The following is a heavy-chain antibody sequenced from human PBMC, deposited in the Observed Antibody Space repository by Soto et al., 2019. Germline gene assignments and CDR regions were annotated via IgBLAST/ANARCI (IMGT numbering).Heavy chain of an antibody. CDR3: ASTRGSSYDY. CDR1: GFTVSGNY. V-gene: IGHV3-53*02. Sequence: EVQLVETGGGLIQPGGSLRLSCAASGFTVSGNYMSWVRQAPGKGLEWVSVIYNGGGTYYADSVKGRFTISRDNSKNTLYLPMTGPRAADPAVYYCASTRGSSYDYWGQGTLVTVSS. D-gene: IGHD6-6*01. CDR2: IYNGGGT. J-gene: IGHJ4*02.